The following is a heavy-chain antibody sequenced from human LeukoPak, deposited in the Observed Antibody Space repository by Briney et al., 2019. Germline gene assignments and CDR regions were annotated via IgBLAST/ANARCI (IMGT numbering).Heavy chain of an antibody. J-gene: IGHJ4*02. Sequence: GGSLRLSCTASGFTFGDYAMSWFRQAPGKGLEWVGFIRSKAYGGTTEYAASVKGRFTISRDDSKSIAYLQMNSLKTEDTAVYYCIRESNYYDSSGYHKNFDYWGQGTLVTVSS. V-gene: IGHV3-49*03. D-gene: IGHD3-22*01. CDR3: IRESNYYDSSGYHKNFDY. CDR1: GFTFGDYA. CDR2: IRSKAYGGTT.